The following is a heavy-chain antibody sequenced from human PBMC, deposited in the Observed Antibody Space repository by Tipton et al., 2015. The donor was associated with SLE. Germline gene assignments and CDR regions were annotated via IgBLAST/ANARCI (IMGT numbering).Heavy chain of an antibody. CDR1: GDSITSGNYY. Sequence: TLSLTCTVSGDSITSGNYYWYWIRQPAGKGLEWIGHIYTSGTTNYNPSLKSRVTISIDTSKNQFSLKLSSVTAADTAVYYCARTEVGGYSHDAFDLWGHGTMVTVSS. CDR2: IYTSGTT. J-gene: IGHJ3*01. CDR3: ARTEVGGYSHDAFDL. V-gene: IGHV4-61*09. D-gene: IGHD6-25*01.